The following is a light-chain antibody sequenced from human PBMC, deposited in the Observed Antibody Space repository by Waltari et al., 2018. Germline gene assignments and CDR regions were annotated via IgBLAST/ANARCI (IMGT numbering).Light chain of an antibody. V-gene: IGLV8-61*01. CDR3: VLNLGSGISV. CDR2: STN. J-gene: IGLJ3*02. Sequence: QTVVTQEPSLSVSPGGTVTLTCGLNSGSVSTTYYPSWYQQTPGQAPRTLIYSTNTRASGVPDRFFGSILGKKTALTIPGAPADDECDYYCVLNLGSGISVFGGGTKLTVL. CDR1: SGSVSTTYY.